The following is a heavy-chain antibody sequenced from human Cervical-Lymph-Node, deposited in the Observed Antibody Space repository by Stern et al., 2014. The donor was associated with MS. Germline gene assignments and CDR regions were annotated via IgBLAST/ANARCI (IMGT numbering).Heavy chain of an antibody. J-gene: IGHJ5*02. D-gene: IGHD6-19*01. Sequence: QVQLQESGPGLVKPSQTLSLTCTVSGGSISSGSYYWSWIRQPAGKGLEWIGRIYPSGSTKHTPSLKSLSTISADPPKTHFPRKLTSVTAADTAVYYCARETVAADNNWFDPWGQGTLVTVSS. CDR2: IYPSGST. V-gene: IGHV4-61*02. CDR1: GGSISSGSYY. CDR3: ARETVAADNNWFDP.